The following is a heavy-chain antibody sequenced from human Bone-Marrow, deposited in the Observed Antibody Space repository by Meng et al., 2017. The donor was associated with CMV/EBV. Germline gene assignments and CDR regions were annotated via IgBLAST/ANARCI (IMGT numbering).Heavy chain of an antibody. CDR3: ERPLEKYYYYGMDV. J-gene: IGHJ6*02. D-gene: IGHD3-3*01. V-gene: IGHV1-18*01. CDR2: ISAYNGNT. Sequence: ASVKVSCKASGYTFTSYGISWVRQAPGQGLEWMGWISAYNGNTNYAQKLQGRVTMTTDTSTSTAYMELRSLRSDDTAVYYCERPLEKYYYYGMDVWGQGTTVTVSS. CDR1: GYTFTSYG.